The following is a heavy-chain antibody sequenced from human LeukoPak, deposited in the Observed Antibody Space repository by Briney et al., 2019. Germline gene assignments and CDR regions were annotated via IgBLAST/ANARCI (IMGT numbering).Heavy chain of an antibody. J-gene: IGHJ4*02. D-gene: IGHD2-8*01. V-gene: IGHV3-7*01. Sequence: GGSLRLSCAASGFTFSSYWMTWVRQAPGKRLEWVANIKQDGSEKYYVDSVKGRFTISRDNAKNSLYLQMNSLRAEDTAVYYCARVDCTNGVCHGFDYWGQGTLVTVSS. CDR3: ARVDCTNGVCHGFDY. CDR2: IKQDGSEK. CDR1: GFTFSSYW.